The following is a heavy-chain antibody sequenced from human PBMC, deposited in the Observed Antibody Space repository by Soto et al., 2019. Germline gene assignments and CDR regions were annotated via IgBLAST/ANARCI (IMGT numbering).Heavy chain of an antibody. V-gene: IGHV3-23*01. CDR1: VFTFSSYA. J-gene: IGHJ6*02. Sequence: GPLRLYCAASVFTFSSYAMSRVRQAPGKGLEWVSAISGSGGSTYYADSVKGRFTISRDNSKNTLYLQMNSLRAEDTAVYYCAGGAAERYYYYYYGMDVWGQGTTVTVSS. CDR3: AGGAAERYYYYYYGMDV. CDR2: ISGSGGST. D-gene: IGHD1-26*01.